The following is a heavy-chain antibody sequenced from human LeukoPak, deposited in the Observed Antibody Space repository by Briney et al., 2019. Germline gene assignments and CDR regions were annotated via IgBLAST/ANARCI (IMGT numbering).Heavy chain of an antibody. CDR3: ARLETSSGSLSYFDY. CDR2: IYYSGST. D-gene: IGHD6-19*01. V-gene: IGHV4-39*01. J-gene: IGHJ4*02. CDR1: GASISRYQ. Sequence: SETLSLTCTVSGASISRYQWSWIRQPPGKGLEWIGSIYYSGSTYYNPSLKSRVTISVDTSKNQFSLKLSSVTAADTAVYYCARLETSSGSLSYFDYWGQGTLVTVSS.